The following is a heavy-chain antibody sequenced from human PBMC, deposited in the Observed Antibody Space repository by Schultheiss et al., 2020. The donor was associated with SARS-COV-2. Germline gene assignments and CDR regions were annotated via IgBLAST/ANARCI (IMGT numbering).Heavy chain of an antibody. Sequence: GESLKISCAASGFTFSSYAMSWVRQAPGKGLEWVAVISYDGSNKYYADSVKGRFTISRDNAKNSLYLQMNSLRAEDTAVYYCARTVDYDFWTSCIWGQGTMVTVSS. D-gene: IGHD3-3*01. CDR2: ISYDGSNK. CDR1: GFTFSSYA. V-gene: IGHV3-30*07. CDR3: ARTVDYDFWTSCI. J-gene: IGHJ3*02.